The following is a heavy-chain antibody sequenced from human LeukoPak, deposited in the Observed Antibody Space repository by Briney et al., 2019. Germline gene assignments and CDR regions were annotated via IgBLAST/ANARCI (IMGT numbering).Heavy chain of an antibody. CDR3: ARPDTYYYDSSGYSDAFDI. Sequence: PSETLSLTCAVYGGSFSGYYWSWIRQPPGKGLEWIGEINHSGSTNYNPSLKSRVTISVGTSKNQFSLKLSSVTAADTAVYYCARPDTYYYDSSGYSDAFDIWGQGTMVTVSS. CDR2: INHSGST. J-gene: IGHJ3*02. CDR1: GGSFSGYY. D-gene: IGHD3-22*01. V-gene: IGHV4-34*01.